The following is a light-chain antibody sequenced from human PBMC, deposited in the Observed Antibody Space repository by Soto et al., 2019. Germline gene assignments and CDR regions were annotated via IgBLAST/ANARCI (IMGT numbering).Light chain of an antibody. Sequence: QSALTQPASVSESPGQSITIPCTGTSSDVGGYNYVSWYQQHPGKAPKLMIYEVSNRPSGVSNRFSGSKSGNTASLTISGLQAEDEADYYCSSYTTNSTWVFGGGTKLTVL. CDR3: SSYTTNSTWV. V-gene: IGLV2-14*03. J-gene: IGLJ3*02. CDR2: EVS. CDR1: SSDVGGYNY.